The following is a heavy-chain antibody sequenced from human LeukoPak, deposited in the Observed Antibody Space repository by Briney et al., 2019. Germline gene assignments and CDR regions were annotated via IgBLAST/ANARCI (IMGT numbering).Heavy chain of an antibody. Sequence: EAGGSLRLSCAASGFTFSSYWMHWVRQAPGKGLVWVSRINSDGSSTSYVDSVKGRFTISRDNAKNTLYLQMNSLRAEDTAVYYCARVRVADYGDPLVDYWGQGTLVTVSS. D-gene: IGHD4-17*01. V-gene: IGHV3-74*01. CDR2: INSDGSST. CDR3: ARVRVADYGDPLVDY. CDR1: GFTFSSYW. J-gene: IGHJ4*02.